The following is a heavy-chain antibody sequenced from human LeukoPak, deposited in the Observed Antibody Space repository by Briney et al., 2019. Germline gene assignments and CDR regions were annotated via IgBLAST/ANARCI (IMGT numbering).Heavy chain of an antibody. CDR1: GDSMKTHY. CDR2: IYYSGST. CDR3: ARVRQASYPYYFDY. D-gene: IGHD3-10*01. Sequence: PSGTLSLTCAVSGDSMKTHYWSWIRQPPGKGLEWIGYIYYSGSTNYNPSLKSRVTISVDTSKNQFSLKLSSVTAADTAVYYCARVRQASYPYYFDYWGQGTLVTVSS. V-gene: IGHV4-59*11. J-gene: IGHJ4*02.